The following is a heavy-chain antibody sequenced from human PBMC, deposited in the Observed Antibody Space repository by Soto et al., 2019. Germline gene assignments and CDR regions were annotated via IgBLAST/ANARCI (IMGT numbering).Heavy chain of an antibody. J-gene: IGHJ3*02. CDR2: IIPMFGTA. CDR3: ARALDSGPLPDAFDI. CDR1: GGTFRNYA. D-gene: IGHD6-19*01. Sequence: QVQLVQSGAEVKKPGSSVRVSCKTSGGTFRNYAVIWVRQAPGQGLECMGGIIPMFGTANYAQKFQGRVTITADESTSTAYMELTSVRSEDTAVYFCARALDSGPLPDAFDIRGQGTMVTVSS. V-gene: IGHV1-69*01.